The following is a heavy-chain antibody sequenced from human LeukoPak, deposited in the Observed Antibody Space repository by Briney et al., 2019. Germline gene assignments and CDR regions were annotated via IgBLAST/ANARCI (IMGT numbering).Heavy chain of an antibody. J-gene: IGHJ6*02. Sequence: GGSLRLSCAASGFTVSSDYMNWARQAPGKGLEWVSVIKGRFTISRDISKNTLYLQMNSLRAEDTAVYYCAKFYGMDVWGQGTTVTVSS. V-gene: IGHV3-53*01. CDR3: AKFYGMDV. CDR2: I. CDR1: GFTVSSDY.